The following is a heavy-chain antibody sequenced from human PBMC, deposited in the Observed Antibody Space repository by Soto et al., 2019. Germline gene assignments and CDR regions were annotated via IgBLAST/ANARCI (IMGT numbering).Heavy chain of an antibody. Sequence: PSETLSLTCTVSGGSISSGGYYWSWIRQHPGKGLEWLGYIYYSGSTYYNPSLKSRVTISVETSKNHFYLKLSSVTTADTAVYYFARESYGSGRRECEPWVQGTLVTVSS. CDR1: GGSISSGGYY. CDR3: ARESYGSGRRECEP. V-gene: IGHV4-31*03. J-gene: IGHJ5*02. CDR2: IYYSGST. D-gene: IGHD3-10*01.